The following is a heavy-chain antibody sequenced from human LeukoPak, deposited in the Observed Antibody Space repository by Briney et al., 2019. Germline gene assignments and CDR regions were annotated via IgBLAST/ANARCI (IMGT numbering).Heavy chain of an antibody. CDR3: ARVKTMIIVVSLFDY. J-gene: IGHJ4*02. Sequence: GSVKVSCKASVYTFIGYFMYWVRQAPGRGLEWMGWINPNSGGTNYAQQFQGRLNMTRDTSISTAYMEMTRLRSDDTAVYYCARVKTMIIVVSLFDYWGQGTLVTVSS. CDR1: VYTFIGYF. D-gene: IGHD3-22*01. V-gene: IGHV1-2*02. CDR2: INPNSGGT.